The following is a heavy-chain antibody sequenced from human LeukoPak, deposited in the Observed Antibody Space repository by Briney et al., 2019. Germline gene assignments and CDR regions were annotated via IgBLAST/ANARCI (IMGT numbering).Heavy chain of an antibody. CDR1: GGSIRSFY. V-gene: IGHV4-59*01. Sequence: SETLSLTCTVSGGSIRSFYWSWIRKPPGYGLEWIGYIYSSGSTNYNPSLKSRVTISVDTSKNQFSLKVSSVTAADTAVYYCARREDYFDYWGQGTLVTVSS. CDR2: IYSSGST. J-gene: IGHJ4*02. CDR3: ARREDYFDY. D-gene: IGHD1-26*01.